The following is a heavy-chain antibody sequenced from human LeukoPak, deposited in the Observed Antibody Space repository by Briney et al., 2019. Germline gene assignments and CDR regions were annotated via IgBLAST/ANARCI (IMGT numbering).Heavy chain of an antibody. CDR1: GFTFITYS. V-gene: IGHV3-21*01. D-gene: IGHD1-26*01. CDR3: ARDSGSYYAFDY. J-gene: IGHJ4*02. Sequence: KPGGSLRLSCAASGFTFITYSMNWVRQAPGKGLEWVSSISSGSGYVYYADSVKGRFTISRDNAKNSLYLQMNSLRAEDTAVYYCARDSGSYYAFDYWGQGTLVTVSS. CDR2: ISSGSGYV.